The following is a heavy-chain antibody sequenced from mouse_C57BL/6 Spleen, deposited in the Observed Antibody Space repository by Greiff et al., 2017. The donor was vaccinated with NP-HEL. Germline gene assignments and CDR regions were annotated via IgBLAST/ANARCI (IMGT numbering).Heavy chain of an antibody. D-gene: IGHD1-1*01. J-gene: IGHJ3*01. Sequence: VQLKQSGAELVRPGASVKLSCTASGFNIKDDYMHWVKQRPEQGLEWIGWIDPENGDTEYASKFQGKATITADTSSNTAYLQLSSLTSEDTAVYYCTNYGSSYVRFAYWGQGTLVTVSA. CDR2: IDPENGDT. CDR3: TNYGSSYVRFAY. CDR1: GFNIKDDY. V-gene: IGHV14-4*01.